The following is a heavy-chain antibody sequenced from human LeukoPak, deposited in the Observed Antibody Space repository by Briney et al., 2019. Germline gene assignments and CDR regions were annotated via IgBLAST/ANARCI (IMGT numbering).Heavy chain of an antibody. CDR1: GSTFSSYW. CDR2: IKQDGSEK. CDR3: ARGGLVVVVAATSYFDY. D-gene: IGHD2-15*01. J-gene: IGHJ4*02. V-gene: IGHV3-7*04. Sequence: GGSLRLSCAASGSTFSSYWMSWVRQAPGKGLEWVANIKQDGSEKYYVDSVKGRFTISRDNAKNSLYLQMNSLRAEDTAVYYCARGGLVVVVAATSYFDYWGQGTLVTVSS.